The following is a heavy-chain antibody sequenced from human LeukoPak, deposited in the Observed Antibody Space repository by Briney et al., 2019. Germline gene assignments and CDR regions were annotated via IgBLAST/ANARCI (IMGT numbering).Heavy chain of an antibody. CDR3: ARSQTGGTFDL. J-gene: IGHJ4*02. Sequence: SQTLSLTCAISGDSVSSKSVAWNWTRQSPSRGLEWLGRTYYRTKWSRGYAESVKSRLTISPETSKNQFSLQLRSVTPDDTAVYYCARSQTGGTFDLWGQGALVTVSS. CDR2: TYYRTKWSR. D-gene: IGHD1/OR15-1a*01. CDR1: GDSVSSKSVA. V-gene: IGHV6-1*01.